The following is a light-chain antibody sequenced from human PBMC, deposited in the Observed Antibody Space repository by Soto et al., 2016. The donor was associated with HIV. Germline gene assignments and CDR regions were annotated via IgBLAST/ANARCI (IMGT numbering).Light chain of an antibody. V-gene: IGLV3-21*01. CDR3: QVWDRSSDHVV. CDR1: NIGSQS. Sequence: YVLTQPPSVSVAPGKTARITCGGNNIGSQSVRWYQQRPGQAPALVVNDDNDRPSGIPERFSGSDSGNTATLTISRVEVGDEADYYCQVWDRSSDHVVFGGGTKLTV. J-gene: IGLJ2*01. CDR2: DDN.